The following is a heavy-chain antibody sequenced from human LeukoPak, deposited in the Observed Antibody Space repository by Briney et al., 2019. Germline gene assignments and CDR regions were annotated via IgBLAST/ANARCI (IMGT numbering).Heavy chain of an antibody. D-gene: IGHD3-22*01. V-gene: IGHV3-48*03. Sequence: QSGGSLRLSCAASGFTFSSYEMNWLRQAPGKGREGVSYISSSGSTIYYADSVKGRFTISRDNAKNSLYLQMNSLSAEDTAVYYCARPRYYDSSGYYFDDAFDIWGQGTMVTVSS. CDR3: ARPRYYDSSGYYFDDAFDI. J-gene: IGHJ3*02. CDR2: ISSSGSTI. CDR1: GFTFSSYE.